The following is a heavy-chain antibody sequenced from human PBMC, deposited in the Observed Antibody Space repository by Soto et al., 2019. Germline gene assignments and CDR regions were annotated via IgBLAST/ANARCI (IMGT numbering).Heavy chain of an antibody. V-gene: IGHV1-69*06. J-gene: IGHJ6*02. CDR3: ARDPVDLFGYLDV. CDR1: EGTFASYS. CDR2: IIPLMRTV. Sequence: EELVQSGAEVKKPGSSVNVSCRTSEGTFASYSITWLRQAPGQRLEWMGEIIPLMRTVNYAQKFQDRVTITGDRSTSTVYMALSRLRSDDTAVYYCARDPVDLFGYLDVWGQGTPVTVSS. D-gene: IGHD2-21*01.